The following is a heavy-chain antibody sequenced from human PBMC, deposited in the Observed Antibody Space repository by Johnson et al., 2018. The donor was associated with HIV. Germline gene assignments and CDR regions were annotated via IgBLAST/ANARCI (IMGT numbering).Heavy chain of an antibody. Sequence: EQLVESGGGLVQPGGSLRLSCAASGFTFSSYAMSWVRQAPGKGLEWVSAISGSGGSTYDADSVKGRLTISRDNTMDTLYLQRNNLRAEDTAVYYCATLGYCSGGSCYAGRCFDIWGQGTMVTVSS. CDR3: ATLGYCSGGSCYAGRCFDI. D-gene: IGHD2-15*01. CDR2: ISGSGGST. V-gene: IGHV3-23*04. CDR1: GFTFSSYA. J-gene: IGHJ3*02.